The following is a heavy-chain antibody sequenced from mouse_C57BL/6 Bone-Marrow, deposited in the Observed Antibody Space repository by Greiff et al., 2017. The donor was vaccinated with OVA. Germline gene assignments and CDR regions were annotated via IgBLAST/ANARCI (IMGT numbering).Heavy chain of an antibody. CDR2: ISYDGSN. V-gene: IGHV3-6*01. J-gene: IGHJ4*01. D-gene: IGHD2-1*01. Sequence: ESGPGLVKPSQSLSLTCSVTGYSITSGYYWNWIRQFPGNKLEWMGYISYDGSNNYNPSLKNRISITRDTSKNQFFLKLNSVTTEDTATYYCAVLYGNYENPAMDYWGQGTSVTVSS. CDR3: AVLYGNYENPAMDY. CDR1: GYSITSGYY.